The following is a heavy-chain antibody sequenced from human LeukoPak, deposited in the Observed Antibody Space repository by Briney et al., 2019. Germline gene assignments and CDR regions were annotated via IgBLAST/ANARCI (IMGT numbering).Heavy chain of an antibody. Sequence: SVKVSCKASGGTFSSYAISWVRQAPGQGLEWMGRIIPILGIVNYAQKFQGRVTITADKSTSTAYMELSSLRSEDTAVYYCARSRDILTFDYWGQGTLVTVSS. CDR2: IIPILGIV. V-gene: IGHV1-69*04. CDR3: ARSRDILTFDY. D-gene: IGHD3-9*01. J-gene: IGHJ4*02. CDR1: GGTFSSYA.